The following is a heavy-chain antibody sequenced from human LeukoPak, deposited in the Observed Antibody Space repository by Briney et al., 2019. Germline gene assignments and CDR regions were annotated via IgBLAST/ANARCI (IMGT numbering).Heavy chain of an antibody. CDR2: IYSGGST. J-gene: IGHJ3*02. Sequence: GGSLRLSCAASGFTVSSNYMSWVRQAPGKGLEWVSVIYSGGSTYYADSVKGRFTISRDNSKNTLYLQMNSLRAEDTAVYYCARDLLFNRSPFDIWGQGTMVTVSS. CDR1: GFTVSSNY. CDR3: ARDLLFNRSPFDI. V-gene: IGHV3-66*01. D-gene: IGHD1-26*01.